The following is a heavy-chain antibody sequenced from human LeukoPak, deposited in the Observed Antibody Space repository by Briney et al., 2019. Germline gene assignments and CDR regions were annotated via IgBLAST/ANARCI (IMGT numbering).Heavy chain of an antibody. Sequence: GGSLRLSCAASGFTFDDYAMHWVRQAPGKGREWVSGISWNNGSIGYADSVKGRFTISRDNAENSLYLQMHSLRAEDTALYYCAKDIDGAPGYFDYWGQGTLVTVSS. J-gene: IGHJ4*02. CDR2: ISWNNGSI. CDR1: GFTFDDYA. D-gene: IGHD4-17*01. CDR3: AKDIDGAPGYFDY. V-gene: IGHV3-9*01.